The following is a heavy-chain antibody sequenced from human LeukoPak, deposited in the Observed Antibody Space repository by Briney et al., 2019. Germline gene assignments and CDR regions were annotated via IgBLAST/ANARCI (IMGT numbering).Heavy chain of an antibody. CDR2: ISYDGSNK. CDR1: GYTFTGYY. D-gene: IGHD3-10*01. V-gene: IGHV3-30*18. CDR3: AKGLWVVRGVIGDAFDI. Sequence: SCKASGYTFTGYYMHWVRQGPGKGLEWVAVISYDGSNKYYADSVKGRFTISRDNSKNTLYLQMNSLRAEDTALYYCAKGLWVVRGVIGDAFDIWGQGTMVTVSS. J-gene: IGHJ3*02.